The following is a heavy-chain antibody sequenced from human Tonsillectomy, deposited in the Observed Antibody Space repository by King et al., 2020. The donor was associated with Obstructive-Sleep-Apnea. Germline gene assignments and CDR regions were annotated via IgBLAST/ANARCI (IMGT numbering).Heavy chain of an antibody. J-gene: IGHJ4*02. CDR3: ARVAGVVGASYYFDY. Sequence: QLQESGPGLVKPSETLSLTCTVSGGSISSSSYYWGWIRQPPGKGLEWIGSIYYSWSTYYNPSLKSRVTISVDTSKNQFSLKLSSVTAADTAVYYCARVAGVVGASYYFDYWGQGTLVTVSS. V-gene: IGHV4-39*07. CDR1: GGSISSSSYY. D-gene: IGHD1-26*01. CDR2: IYYSWST.